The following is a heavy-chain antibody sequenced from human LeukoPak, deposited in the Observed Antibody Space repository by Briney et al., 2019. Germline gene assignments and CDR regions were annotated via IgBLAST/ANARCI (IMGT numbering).Heavy chain of an antibody. CDR2: IKQDGSEK. Sequence: TGGSLRLSCAASGFTFSSYWMSWVRQAPGKGLEWVANIKQDGSEKYYVDSVKGRFTISRDNAKNSLYLQVNSLRAEDTAVYYCARDLTQWIFGVVITGIDYWGQGTLVTVSS. V-gene: IGHV3-7*01. D-gene: IGHD3-3*01. J-gene: IGHJ4*02. CDR1: GFTFSSYW. CDR3: ARDLTQWIFGVVITGIDY.